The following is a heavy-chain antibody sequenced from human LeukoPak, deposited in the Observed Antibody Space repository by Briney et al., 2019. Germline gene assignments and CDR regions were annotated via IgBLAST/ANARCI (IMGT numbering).Heavy chain of an antibody. CDR3: ARGGPRFYYYYYYMDD. Sequence: PGGSLRLSCAASGFTFSSYAMHWVRQAPGKGLEYVSAISSNGGSTYYANSVKGRFTISRDNSKNTLYLQMGSLRAEDMAVYYCARGGPRFYYYYYYMDDWGKGTTVTISS. CDR2: ISSNGGST. CDR1: GFTFSSYA. V-gene: IGHV3-64*01. J-gene: IGHJ6*03.